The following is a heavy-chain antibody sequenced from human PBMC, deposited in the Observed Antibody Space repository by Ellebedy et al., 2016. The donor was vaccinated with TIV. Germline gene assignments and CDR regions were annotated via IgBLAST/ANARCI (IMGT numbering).Heavy chain of an antibody. CDR2: IRTDGSNK. V-gene: IGHV3-30*02. CDR3: ARDRWTYFFDC. Sequence: GESLKISCVASGFSFSSYGMHWVRQAPGKGLEWVAFIRTDGSNKFYTESVEGRFTLPRDNFKNIVHLQTNSLRAEDTAVYYCARDRWTYFFDCWGQGTLVTVSS. J-gene: IGHJ4*02. CDR1: GFSFSSYG. D-gene: IGHD4-23*01.